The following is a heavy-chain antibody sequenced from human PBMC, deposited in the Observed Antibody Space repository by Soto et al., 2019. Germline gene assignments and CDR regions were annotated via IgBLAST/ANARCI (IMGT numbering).Heavy chain of an antibody. V-gene: IGHV1-58*01. J-gene: IGHJ6*02. Sequence: ASVKVSCKASGFTFTSSAVQWVRQARGQRLEWIGWIVVGSGNTNYAQKFQERVTLTRDMSTSTAYMELSSLRSEDTAVYYCASSIGSYYYYYGMDVWGQGTTVTVSS. CDR3: ASSIGSYYYYYGMDV. D-gene: IGHD6-6*01. CDR2: IVVGSGNT. CDR1: GFTFTSSA.